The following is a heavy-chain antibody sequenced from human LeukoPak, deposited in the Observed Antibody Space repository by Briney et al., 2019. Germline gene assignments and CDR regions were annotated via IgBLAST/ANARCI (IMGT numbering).Heavy chain of an antibody. CDR3: ASPSPDYDILTGQHFDY. CDR1: GGSISSSSYY. CDR2: IYYSGST. V-gene: IGHV4-39*01. D-gene: IGHD3-9*01. Sequence: PSETLSLTCTVSGGSISSSSYYRGWIRQPPGKGLEWIGSIYYSGSTYYNPSLKSRVTISVDTSKNQFSLKLSSVTAADTAVYYCASPSPDYDILTGQHFDYWGQGTLVTVSS. J-gene: IGHJ4*02.